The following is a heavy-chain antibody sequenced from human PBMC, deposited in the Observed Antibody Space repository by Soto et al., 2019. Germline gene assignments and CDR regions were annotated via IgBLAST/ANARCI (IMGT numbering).Heavy chain of an antibody. CDR3: ARLSPPHCRGGSCYHPPGS. J-gene: IGHJ1*01. CDR2: IYPGDSDT. D-gene: IGHD2-15*01. CDR1: GYSFTSYW. V-gene: IGHV5-51*01. Sequence: GESLKISCKGSGYSFTSYWIGWVRQMPGKGLEWMGIIYPGDSDTRYSPSFQGQVTISADKSISTAYLQWSSLKASDTAMYYCARLSPPHCRGGSCYHPPGSWGQVNLVLASS.